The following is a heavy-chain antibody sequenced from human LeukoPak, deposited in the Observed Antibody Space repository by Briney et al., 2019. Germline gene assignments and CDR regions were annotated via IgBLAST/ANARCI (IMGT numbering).Heavy chain of an antibody. Sequence: GGSLKLSCAAPGFTFSTYGMNWVRQAPGKGLEWVSYISSSGSIIYYSDSVKGRFTISRDNAKNSLYLQMNSLRAEDTAVYYCARDFGYFWGQGTLVTVSS. J-gene: IGHJ4*02. CDR2: ISSSGSII. D-gene: IGHD3-10*01. CDR1: GFTFSTYG. V-gene: IGHV3-48*04. CDR3: ARDFGYF.